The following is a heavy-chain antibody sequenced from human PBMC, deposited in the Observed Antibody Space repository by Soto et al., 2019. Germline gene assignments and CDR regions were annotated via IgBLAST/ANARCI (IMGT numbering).Heavy chain of an antibody. CDR1: GYTFTGHY. CDR2: INPNNGGT. D-gene: IGHD6-19*01. V-gene: IGHV1-2*04. J-gene: IGHJ4*02. Sequence: ASVKVSCKASGYTFTGHYIHWVRQAPEQGPEWMGEINPNNGGTKYAQKFQGWVTMTRDTSISTAYMELSRLTSDDTAVYYCATSRASIAVAGETEYSLDYWGQGTLVTVSS. CDR3: ATSRASIAVAGETEYSLDY.